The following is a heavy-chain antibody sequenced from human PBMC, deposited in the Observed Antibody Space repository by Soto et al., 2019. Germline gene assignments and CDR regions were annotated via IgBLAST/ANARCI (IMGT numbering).Heavy chain of an antibody. CDR3: AISSKLYNWFDP. D-gene: IGHD3-3*02. CDR1: GGSISSYY. CDR2: IYYSGST. V-gene: IGHV4-59*01. J-gene: IGHJ5*02. Sequence: SETLSLTCTVSGGSISSYYWSWIRQPPGKGLEWIGYIYYSGSTNYNPSLKSRVTISVDTSKNQFSLKLSSVTAADTAVYYCAISSKLYNWFDPWGQGTLVTVSS.